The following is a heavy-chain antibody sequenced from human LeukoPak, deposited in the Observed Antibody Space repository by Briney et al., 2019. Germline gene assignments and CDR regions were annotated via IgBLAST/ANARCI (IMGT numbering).Heavy chain of an antibody. D-gene: IGHD6-13*01. J-gene: IGHJ4*02. Sequence: SGPTLVKPTQTLTLTCTFSGFSLSTSGVGVGWIRQPPGKALEWLALIYWDDDKRYSPSLRTRLTITKDTSKNQVVLTMTNMDPVDTATYYCAHSRYTSSWYNPVGDYWGQGTLVTVSS. CDR1: GFSLSTSGVG. CDR2: IYWDDDK. CDR3: AHSRYTSSWYNPVGDY. V-gene: IGHV2-5*02.